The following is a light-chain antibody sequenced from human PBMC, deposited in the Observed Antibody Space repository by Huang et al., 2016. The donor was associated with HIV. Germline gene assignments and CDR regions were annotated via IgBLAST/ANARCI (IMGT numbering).Light chain of an antibody. CDR3: QQYYHWPQT. J-gene: IGKJ1*01. Sequence: EIVLTQFPATLSVSPGERATLPCRASQSINSNLAWYHQKYGRAPRLLISGASTRASGIPTRFSGSGSRAEFTLTISSLQSEDFAVYYCQQYYHWPQTFGQGTKVEIK. V-gene: IGKV3-15*01. CDR1: QSINSN. CDR2: GAS.